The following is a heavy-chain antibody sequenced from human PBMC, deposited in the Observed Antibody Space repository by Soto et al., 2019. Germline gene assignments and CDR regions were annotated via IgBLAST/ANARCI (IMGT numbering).Heavy chain of an antibody. V-gene: IGHV3-64*01. CDR1: GFTLSGYA. CDR2: ISSNGVGT. Sequence: EVQLAESGGGLAQPGGSLRLSCAASGFTLSGYAMDWVRQAPGKGLEYVSGISSNGVGTYYANSVHGRFAISRDNSKNTVYLQMGSLRPEDSAVYYCARRARPDFYYMDVWAKGTTGTVS. D-gene: IGHD6-6*01. J-gene: IGHJ6*03. CDR3: ARRARPDFYYMDV.